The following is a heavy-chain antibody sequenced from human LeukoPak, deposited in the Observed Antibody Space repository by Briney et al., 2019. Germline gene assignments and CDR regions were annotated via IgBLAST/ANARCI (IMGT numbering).Heavy chain of an antibody. Sequence: RAGGSLRLSCAASGFTFSSYSMNWVRQAPGKGLEWVSYISSSSSTIYYADSVKGRFTISRDNAKNSLYLQMNSLRAEDTAVYYCARDPRQQLVKDWFDPWGQGTLVTVSS. D-gene: IGHD6-13*01. J-gene: IGHJ5*02. CDR1: GFTFSSYS. CDR2: ISSSSSTI. V-gene: IGHV3-48*01. CDR3: ARDPRQQLVKDWFDP.